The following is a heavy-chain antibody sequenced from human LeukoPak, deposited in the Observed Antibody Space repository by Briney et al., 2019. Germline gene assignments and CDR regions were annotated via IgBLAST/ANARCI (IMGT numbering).Heavy chain of an antibody. CDR3: AKDSPYYCDSSGYYQK. Sequence: GGSLRLSCAASGFTFSSYAMSWVRQAPGKGLEWVSAISGSGGSTYYADSVKGRFTISRDNSKNTLYLQMNSLRAEDTAVYYCAKDSPYYCDSSGYYQKWGQGTLVTVSS. CDR2: ISGSGGST. V-gene: IGHV3-23*01. J-gene: IGHJ4*02. CDR1: GFTFSSYA. D-gene: IGHD3-22*01.